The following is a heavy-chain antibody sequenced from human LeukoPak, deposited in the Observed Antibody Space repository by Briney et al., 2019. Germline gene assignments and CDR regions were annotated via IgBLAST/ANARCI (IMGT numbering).Heavy chain of an antibody. CDR1: GGSFSGYY. CDR3: ARGLSPRINMVRGVRPPFRGVFDY. Sequence: PSETLSLTCAVYGGSFSGYYWSWIRQPPGKGLEWIGEINHSGSTNYNPSLKSRVTISVDTSKNQFSLKLSSVTATDTAVYYCARGLSPRINMVRGVRPPFRGVFDYWGQGTLVTVSS. D-gene: IGHD3-10*01. CDR2: INHSGST. J-gene: IGHJ4*02. V-gene: IGHV4-34*01.